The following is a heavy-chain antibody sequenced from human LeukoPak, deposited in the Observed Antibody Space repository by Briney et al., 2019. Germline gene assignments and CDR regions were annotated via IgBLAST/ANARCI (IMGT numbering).Heavy chain of an antibody. CDR1: GGSISSGDYY. V-gene: IGHV4-30-4*01. CDR2: IYYSGST. Sequence: PSQTLSLTCTVSGGSISSGDYYWSWIRQPPGKGLEWIGYIYYSGSTYYNPSLKSRVTISVDTSKNQFSLKLSSVTAPDTAVYYCAREVVAALNWFDPWGQGTLVTVSS. CDR3: AREVVAALNWFDP. D-gene: IGHD2-15*01. J-gene: IGHJ5*02.